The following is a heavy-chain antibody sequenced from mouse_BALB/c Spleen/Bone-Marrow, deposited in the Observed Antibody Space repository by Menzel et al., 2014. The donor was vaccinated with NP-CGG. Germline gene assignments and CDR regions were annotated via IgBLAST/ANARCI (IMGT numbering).Heavy chain of an antibody. Sequence: EVQLQESGADLVKPGASVKLSCTTSGFNIKDTYMHWVKQRPEQGLEWIGRIDPANGNTKYDPKFQGKATITADTSSNTAFLQLSSLTAEDTAVYYCARWGDYASDYWGQGTTLTVFS. D-gene: IGHD2-4*01. CDR1: GFNIKDTY. CDR3: ARWGDYASDY. J-gene: IGHJ2*01. CDR2: IDPANGNT. V-gene: IGHV14-3*02.